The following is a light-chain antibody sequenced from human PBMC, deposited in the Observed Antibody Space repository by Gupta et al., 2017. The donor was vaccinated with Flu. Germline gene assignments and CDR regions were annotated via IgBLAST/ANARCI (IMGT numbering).Light chain of an antibody. CDR1: QSIRSY. CDR2: AAF. J-gene: IGKJ3*01. Sequence: SLSASVGDRVTITCLASQSIRSYLNWYTQKPGKAPKLLIYAAFSWQSGVTSRFSGSGYGKDFTLSISSRQPEDFAPYYCQQTYSDLLLTFGHGTKVDIK. V-gene: IGKV1-39*01. CDR3: QQTYSDLLLT.